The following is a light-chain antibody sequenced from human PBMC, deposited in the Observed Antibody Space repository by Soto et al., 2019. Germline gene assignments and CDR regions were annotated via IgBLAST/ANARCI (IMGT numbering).Light chain of an antibody. J-gene: IGKJ1*01. Sequence: DIQMTQSPSSLSASVGDRVTITCQASQDISNYLNWYQHKPGKAPKLLIYAASSLQSGFPSRFSGSGSGTDFTLTISSLQPEDFATYYCQQSYSSWTFGQGTKVDIK. V-gene: IGKV1-39*01. CDR3: QQSYSSWT. CDR2: AAS. CDR1: QDISNY.